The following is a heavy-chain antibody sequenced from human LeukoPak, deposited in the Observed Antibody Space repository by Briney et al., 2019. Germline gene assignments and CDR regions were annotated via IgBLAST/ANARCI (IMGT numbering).Heavy chain of an antibody. J-gene: IGHJ6*03. CDR3: ARGTQDYYYYYMDV. Sequence: GGSLRLSCAASGFTFSSYSMNWVRQAPGKGLEWVSYISSSSSTIYYADSVKGRFTISRDNAKNSLYLQMNSLRAEDTAVYYCARGTQDYYYYYMDVWGKGTTVTISS. CDR1: GFTFSSYS. V-gene: IGHV3-48*04. CDR2: ISSSSSTI.